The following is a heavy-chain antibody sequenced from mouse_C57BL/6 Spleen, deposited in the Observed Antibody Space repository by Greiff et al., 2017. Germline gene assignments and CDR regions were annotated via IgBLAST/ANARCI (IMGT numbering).Heavy chain of an antibody. J-gene: IGHJ2*01. Sequence: VKVVESGAELVKPGASVKISCKASGYAFSSYWMNWVKQRPGKGLEWIGQIYPGDGDTNYNGKFKGKATLTADKSSSTAYMQLSSLTSEDSAVYFCARRLGRGYFDYWGQGTTLTVSS. CDR1: GYAFSSYW. CDR3: ARRLGRGYFDY. D-gene: IGHD4-1*01. V-gene: IGHV1-80*01. CDR2: IYPGDGDT.